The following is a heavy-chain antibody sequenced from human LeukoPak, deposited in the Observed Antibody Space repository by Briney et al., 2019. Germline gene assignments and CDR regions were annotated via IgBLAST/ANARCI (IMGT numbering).Heavy chain of an antibody. J-gene: IGHJ6*03. CDR1: GFTFSSYS. CDR2: ISSSSSYI. CDR3: ARVRATTGLDYYYMDV. D-gene: IGHD1-26*01. Sequence: PGGSLRLSCAASGFTFSSYSMNWVRQAPGKGLEWVSSISSSSSYIYYADSVKGRFTISRDNAKNSLYLQMNSLRAEDTAVYYCARVRATTGLDYYYMDVWGKGTTVTVSS. V-gene: IGHV3-21*01.